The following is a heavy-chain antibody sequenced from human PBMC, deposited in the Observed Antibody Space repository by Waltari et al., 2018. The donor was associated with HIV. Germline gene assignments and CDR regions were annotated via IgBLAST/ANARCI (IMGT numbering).Heavy chain of an antibody. CDR2: IYTSGST. V-gene: IGHV4-61*02. CDR1: GGSINSGSYY. D-gene: IGHD5-18*01. J-gene: IGHJ3*02. Sequence: QVQLQESGPGLVKPSQTLSLTCTVSGGSINSGSYYWSWIRQPAGKGLEWIGRIYTSGSTNYNPSLKSRVTISVDTSKNQFSLKLSSVTAADTAVYYCARRGIQLWFYAFDIWGQGTMVTVSS. CDR3: ARRGIQLWFYAFDI.